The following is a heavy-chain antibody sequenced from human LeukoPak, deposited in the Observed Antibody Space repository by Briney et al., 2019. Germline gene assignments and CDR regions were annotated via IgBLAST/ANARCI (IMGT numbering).Heavy chain of an antibody. D-gene: IGHD3-22*01. CDR2: IRGKASSYST. V-gene: IGHV3-73*01. CDR3: RGAYHDGSGREYYFDY. Sequence: GGSLRLSCAVSGFTFSGSAMHWVRQASGKGLEWVGRIRGKASSYSTAYAASVKGRFTISRDDSKNTAYLQMNSLKTEDTAVYFCRGAYHDGSGREYYFDYWGQGTLVTVSS. CDR1: GFTFSGSA. J-gene: IGHJ4*02.